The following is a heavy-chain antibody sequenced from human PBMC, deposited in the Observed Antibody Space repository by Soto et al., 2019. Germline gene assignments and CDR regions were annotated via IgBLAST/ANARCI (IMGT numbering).Heavy chain of an antibody. J-gene: IGHJ4*02. CDR2: IYYSGTT. CDR1: GGSISSYY. V-gene: IGHV4-59*01. CDR3: AGDRGDSIEY. D-gene: IGHD2-21*02. Sequence: QVQLQESGPGLVKPSETLSLTCTVSGGSISSYYGNWIRQPPGKELEYIGYIYYSGTTYYNPSLRGRVTISVDTSTKQFSLKLTSVTAADTAFSYCAGDRGDSIEYWGQGILVTVSS.